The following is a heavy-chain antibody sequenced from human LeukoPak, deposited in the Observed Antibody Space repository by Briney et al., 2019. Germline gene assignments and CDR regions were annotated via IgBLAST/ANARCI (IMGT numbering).Heavy chain of an antibody. CDR3: AKPPNSSGWYVFDY. CDR2: ISYDGSNK. D-gene: IGHD6-19*01. Sequence: GGSLRLYCAASGFTFSSYGMHWVRQAPGKGLEWVAVISYDGSNKYYADSVKGRFTISRDNSKNTLYLQMNSLRAEDTAVYYCAKPPNSSGWYVFDYWGQGTLVTVSS. V-gene: IGHV3-30*18. CDR1: GFTFSSYG. J-gene: IGHJ4*02.